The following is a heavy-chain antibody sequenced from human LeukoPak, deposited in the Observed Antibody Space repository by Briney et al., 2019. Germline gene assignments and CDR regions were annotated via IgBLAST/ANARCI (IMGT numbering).Heavy chain of an antibody. CDR3: ARDFIRGSSFAYRLLES. V-gene: IGHV1-69*13. J-gene: IGHJ4*02. CDR1: GGTFSSYA. CDR2: IIPIFGTA. Sequence: SVKVSCKASGGTFSSYAISWVRQAPGQGLEWMGGIIPIFGTANYAQKFQGRVTITADESTSTAYMELRRLTSDDTAVYYCARDFIRGSSFAYRLLESWGQGTLVIVSS. D-gene: IGHD5-18*01.